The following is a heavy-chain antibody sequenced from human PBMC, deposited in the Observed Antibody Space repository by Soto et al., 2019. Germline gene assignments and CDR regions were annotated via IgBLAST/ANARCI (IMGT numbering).Heavy chain of an antibody. Sequence: QVQLQESGPGLVRPSGTLSLTCAVSGDSIIGTGWWSWVRQSPGKGLDWIGEVYHSGATNYNPSRKRRVTISVDTSRNQFSLNLGSVTAADTAVYYCVRNGYYSLDVWGQGTTVTVSS. CDR1: GDSIIGTGW. CDR3: VRNGYYSLDV. J-gene: IGHJ6*02. CDR2: VYHSGAT. V-gene: IGHV4-4*02. D-gene: IGHD3-22*01.